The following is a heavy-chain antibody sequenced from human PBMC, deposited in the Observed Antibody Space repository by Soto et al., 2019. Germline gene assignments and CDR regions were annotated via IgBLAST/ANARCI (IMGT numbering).Heavy chain of an antibody. CDR1: GFTFSSYA. J-gene: IGHJ4*02. D-gene: IGHD2-15*01. CDR2: ISGSGGST. V-gene: IGHV3-23*01. Sequence: GGSLTLSCAASGFTFSSYAMSWVRQAPGKGLEWVSAISGSGGSTYYADSVKGRFTNSRDNSKNTLYLQMNSLRAEDTAVYFCAKVGEPGSTETSWSFDYWGQGTLVTVSS. CDR3: AKVGEPGSTETSWSFDY.